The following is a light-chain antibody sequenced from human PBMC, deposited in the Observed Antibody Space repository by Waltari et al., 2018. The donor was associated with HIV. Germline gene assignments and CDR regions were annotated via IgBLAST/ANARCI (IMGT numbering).Light chain of an antibody. Sequence: DIHLTQSPSSLSARVGDRVTISCRASHDIVNSLAWYQQRTGKIPKLLIYAASTLKSGVPSRFSGGGSGTDFTLAISGLQPDDVATYYCQKYDTAPWAFGQGTTVGV. CDR1: HDIVNS. CDR3: QKYDTAPWA. J-gene: IGKJ1*01. V-gene: IGKV1-27*01. CDR2: AAS.